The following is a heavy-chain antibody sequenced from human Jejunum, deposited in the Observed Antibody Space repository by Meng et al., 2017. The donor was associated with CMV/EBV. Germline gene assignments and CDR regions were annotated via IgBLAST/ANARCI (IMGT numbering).Heavy chain of an antibody. CDR1: SSSSSTSY. D-gene: IGHD3-10*01. Sequence: SSSSSTSYWGWIRQPPGKGLEWIGSIYYSGSTYYNPSLKSRVTISVDTSKNQFSLKLSSVTAADTAVYYCARDHSPFMVRGEFDYWGQGTLVTVSS. J-gene: IGHJ4*02. CDR2: IYYSGST. V-gene: IGHV4-39*07. CDR3: ARDHSPFMVRGEFDY.